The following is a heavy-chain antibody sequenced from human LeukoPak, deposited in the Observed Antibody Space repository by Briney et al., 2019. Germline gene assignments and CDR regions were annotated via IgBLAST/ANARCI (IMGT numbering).Heavy chain of an antibody. D-gene: IGHD2-21*02. CDR3: ARALQVTAIHRFDY. Sequence: GASVKVSCKASGYKFTNYGVSWVRQAPGQGLEWMGWISGYSDNTNYAQKFQGRVTMTTNTSTSTAFMELRSLRFDDTAVYYCARALQVTAIHRFDYWGQGTLVTVSS. CDR2: ISGYSDNT. V-gene: IGHV1-18*01. CDR1: GYKFTNYG. J-gene: IGHJ4*02.